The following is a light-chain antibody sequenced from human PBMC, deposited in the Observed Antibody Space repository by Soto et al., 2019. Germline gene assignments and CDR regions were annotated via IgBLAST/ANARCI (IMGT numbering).Light chain of an antibody. CDR2: AAS. Sequence: DIQMTRSPSSLSASVGDRVTITCRASQSISIYLNWYQQKPGKAPKLLIYAASSLQSGVPSRFSGSGSGTDFTLTISSLQPEDFATYYCQQSYSIPRTFGGGTKV. V-gene: IGKV1-39*01. J-gene: IGKJ4*01. CDR1: QSISIY. CDR3: QQSYSIPRT.